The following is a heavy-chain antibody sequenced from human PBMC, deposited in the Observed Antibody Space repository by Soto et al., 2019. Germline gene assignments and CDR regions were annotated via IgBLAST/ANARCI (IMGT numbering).Heavy chain of an antibody. J-gene: IGHJ1*01. CDR2: IKSKIDGGKT. CDR3: ATYENTGYFAKPHFQY. CDR1: GFNFTKAW. D-gene: IGHD3-9*01. Sequence: EVQLVESGGGLVKPGGSLRLSCATSGISGFNFTKAWVNWVRQAPGKGLEWVGRIKSKIDGGKTDYAAPVKGRFTVSRDDSKDTLYLQMNSLHTEDIAVYYCATYENTGYFAKPHFQYWGQGTLVTVSS. V-gene: IGHV3-15*05.